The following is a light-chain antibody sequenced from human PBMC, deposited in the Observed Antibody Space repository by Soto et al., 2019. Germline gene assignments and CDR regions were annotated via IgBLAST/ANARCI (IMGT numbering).Light chain of an antibody. CDR1: NSDIGAYNY. Sequence: QSALTQPPSASGSPGQSVTISCTGTNSDIGAYNYVSWYQQHPGKAPKLMIHEVSKRPSGVPDRFSGSKSGNTASLTVSGLQAEDEADYYCSSYAGSNDRWVFGGGTKLTVL. V-gene: IGLV2-8*01. CDR3: SSYAGSNDRWV. CDR2: EVS. J-gene: IGLJ3*02.